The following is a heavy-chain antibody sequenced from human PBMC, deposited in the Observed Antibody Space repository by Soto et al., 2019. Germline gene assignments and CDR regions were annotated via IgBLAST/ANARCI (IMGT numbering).Heavy chain of an antibody. CDR3: DRGSPVVYYFDY. CDR2: IYHSGST. V-gene: IGHV4-30-2*01. J-gene: IGHJ4*02. Sequence: SETLSLTCAVSGGSISSGCYSLSWILHPPGKGLEWIGYIYHSGSTYYNPSLKSRVTISVDRSKNQFSLKLSSVTAADTAVYSCDRGSPVVYYFDYWGPGIMVTLSS. CDR1: GGSISSGCYS. D-gene: IGHD2-21*01.